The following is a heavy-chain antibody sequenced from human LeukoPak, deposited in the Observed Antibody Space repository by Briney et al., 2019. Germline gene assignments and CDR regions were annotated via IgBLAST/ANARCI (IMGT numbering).Heavy chain of an antibody. D-gene: IGHD3-22*01. CDR1: GFTFSSYW. Sequence: GGSLRLSCAASGFTFSSYWMSWVRQAPGKGLEWVAVISYDGSSKYYADSVKGRFTISRDNSKNTLYLQMNSLRAEDTAVYYCARESENYYDSSGYYYSTRYYFDYWGQGTLVTVSS. V-gene: IGHV3-30-3*01. CDR2: ISYDGSSK. CDR3: ARESENYYDSSGYYYSTRYYFDY. J-gene: IGHJ4*02.